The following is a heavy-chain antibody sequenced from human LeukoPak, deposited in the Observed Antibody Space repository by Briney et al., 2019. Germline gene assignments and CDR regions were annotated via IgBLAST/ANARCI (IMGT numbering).Heavy chain of an antibody. V-gene: IGHV5-51*01. J-gene: IGHJ5*02. CDR1: GYSFTNYW. Sequence: GESLKISCKGSGYSFTNYWIGWVRQMPGKGLEWMGIIYPGDSDTKYSPSFQGQVTISADKSISTAYLQWSSLKASDTAIYYRARRGRGDWFDPWGQGTLVTVSS. D-gene: IGHD1-26*01. CDR2: IYPGDSDT. CDR3: ARRGRGDWFDP.